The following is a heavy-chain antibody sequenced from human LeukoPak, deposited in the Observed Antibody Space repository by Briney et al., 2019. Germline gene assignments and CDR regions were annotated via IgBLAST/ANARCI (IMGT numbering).Heavy chain of an antibody. V-gene: IGHV1-2*06. CDR2: IDPNSGGT. Sequence: ASVKVSCKASGYTFTDYYMHWVRQAPGQGLEWMGRIDPNSGGTSSARKFQGRVTVTRDTSISTVYMELSRPTSDDTAVYYCARSPSGWYGDYWGQGTLVTVSS. CDR1: GYTFTDYY. J-gene: IGHJ4*02. CDR3: ARSPSGWYGDY. D-gene: IGHD6-19*01.